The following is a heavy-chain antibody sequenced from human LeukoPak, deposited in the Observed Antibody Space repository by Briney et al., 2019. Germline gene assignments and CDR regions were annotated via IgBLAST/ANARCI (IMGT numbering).Heavy chain of an antibody. V-gene: IGHV4-59*01. D-gene: IGHD6-19*01. J-gene: IGHJ4*02. CDR3: GRYSSSGREY. CDR1: GGSTSSYY. Sequence: SETLSLTCTVSGGSTSSYYWSWIRQPPGKGLEWIGCIHYSGRTSYNPSLKSRLTISVDMSKDQFSLRLSSVTAADTAVYYCGRYSSSGREYWGQGTLVTVSS. CDR2: IHYSGRT.